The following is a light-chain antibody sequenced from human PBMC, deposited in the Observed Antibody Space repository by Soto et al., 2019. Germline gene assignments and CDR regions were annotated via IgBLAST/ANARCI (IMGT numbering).Light chain of an antibody. CDR3: QQSNSYPQA. CDR1: QGISSA. Sequence: AIQLTQSPSSLSASVGDRVTITCRASQGISSALAWYQQKPGKAPKLLIYDASSLESGVPSRFSGSGSGTEYALTISSLQPEDFATYYCQQSNSYPQAFGQGTKLEIK. V-gene: IGKV1-13*02. J-gene: IGKJ2*01. CDR2: DAS.